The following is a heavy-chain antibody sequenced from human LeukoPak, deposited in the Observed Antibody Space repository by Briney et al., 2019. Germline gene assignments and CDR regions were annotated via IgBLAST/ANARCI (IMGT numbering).Heavy chain of an antibody. CDR2: INHSGST. CDR3: ARGYYYDSRDYYYYYMDV. Sequence: PSETLSLTCAVYGGSFSGYYWNWIRQPPGKGLEWIGEINHSGSTNYNPSLKSRVTISVDTSKNQFSLKLSSVTAADTAVYYCARGYYYDSRDYYYYYMDVWGKGTTVTVSS. J-gene: IGHJ6*03. D-gene: IGHD3-22*01. V-gene: IGHV4-34*01. CDR1: GGSFSGYY.